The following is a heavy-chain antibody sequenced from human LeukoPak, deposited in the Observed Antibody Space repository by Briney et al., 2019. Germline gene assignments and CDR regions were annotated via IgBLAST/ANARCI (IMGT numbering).Heavy chain of an antibody. V-gene: IGHV1-46*01. CDR1: GYTFTNYW. Sequence: ASVKVSCKASGYTFTNYWIYWVRQAPGQGLEWMGIINPSGGSTNYAQRFQGRATMTRDTSTNTVYMDLSSLRSEDTAVYYCARDSGVVGATLDYWGQGTLVTVSS. J-gene: IGHJ4*02. CDR2: INPSGGST. CDR3: ARDSGVVGATLDY. D-gene: IGHD1-26*01.